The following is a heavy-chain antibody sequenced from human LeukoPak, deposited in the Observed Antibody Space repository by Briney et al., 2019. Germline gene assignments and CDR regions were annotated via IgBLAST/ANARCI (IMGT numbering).Heavy chain of an antibody. CDR2: IKQDGSEK. CDR3: ARDKDYYDSSGPAIDY. V-gene: IGHV3-7*01. J-gene: IGHJ4*02. D-gene: IGHD3-22*01. Sequence: GGSLRLSCAASGFTFSSYWMSWVRQAPGKGLEWAANIKQDGSEKYYVDSVKGRFTISRDNAKNSLYLQMNSLRAEDTAVYYCARDKDYYDSSGPAIDYWGQGTLVTVSS. CDR1: GFTFSSYW.